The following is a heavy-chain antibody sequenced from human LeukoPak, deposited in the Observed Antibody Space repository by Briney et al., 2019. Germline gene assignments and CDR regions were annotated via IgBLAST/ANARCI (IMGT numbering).Heavy chain of an antibody. D-gene: IGHD7-27*01. CDR2: MKYDGSDI. Sequence: GSLRLSCEASGFTFNTYGMHWVRQAPGRGLEWVAVMKYDGSDIYYADSVKGRFTISRDNSKNTLYLQMNSLRAEDTAVYYCARDHSPKWGSGERYCDYWGQGTLVTVSS. V-gene: IGHV3-33*05. CDR3: ARDHSPKWGSGERYCDY. J-gene: IGHJ4*02. CDR1: GFTFNTYG.